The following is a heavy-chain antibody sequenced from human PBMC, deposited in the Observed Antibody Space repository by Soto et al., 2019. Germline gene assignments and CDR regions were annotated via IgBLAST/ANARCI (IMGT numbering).Heavy chain of an antibody. CDR2: IYYSGST. V-gene: IGHV4-31*03. Sequence: SETLSLTCTVSSGSISSGGYYWSWIRQHPGKGLEWIGYIYYSGSTYYNPSLKSRVTISVDTSKSQFSLKLSSVTAADTAVYYCARVMRDYYGMDVWGQGTTVTVSS. CDR1: SGSISSGGYY. CDR3: ARVMRDYYGMDV. J-gene: IGHJ6*02.